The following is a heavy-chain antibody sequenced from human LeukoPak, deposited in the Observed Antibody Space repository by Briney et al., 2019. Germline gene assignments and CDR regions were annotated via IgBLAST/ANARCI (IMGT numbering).Heavy chain of an antibody. CDR2: ISYDGSNK. V-gene: IGHV3-30*03. J-gene: IGHJ4*02. CDR3: ASLYDY. Sequence: PGGSLRLSCAASGFTFSSYGMHWVRQAPGKGLEWVAVISYDGSNKYYADSVKGRFTISRDNSKSTLYLQMNSLRGEDTALYYCASLYDYWGQGTLVTVSS. CDR1: GFTFSSYG.